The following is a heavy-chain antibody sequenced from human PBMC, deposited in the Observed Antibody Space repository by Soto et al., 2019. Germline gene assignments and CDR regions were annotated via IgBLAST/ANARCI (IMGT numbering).Heavy chain of an antibody. CDR1: GGSFSGYY. CDR3: ARWGPLRWLRGQMFDY. Sequence: SETLSLTCAVYGGSFSGYYWSWIRQPPGKGLEWIGEINHSGSTNYNPSLKSRVTISVDTSKNQFSLKLSSVTAADTAVYYCARWGPLRWLRGQMFDYWGQGTLVTVSS. CDR2: INHSGST. J-gene: IGHJ4*02. V-gene: IGHV4-34*01. D-gene: IGHD5-12*01.